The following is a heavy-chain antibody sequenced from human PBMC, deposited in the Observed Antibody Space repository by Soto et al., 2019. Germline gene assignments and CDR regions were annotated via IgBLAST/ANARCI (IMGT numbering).Heavy chain of an antibody. D-gene: IGHD3-9*01. CDR3: ARDGDILTGYYLVYYYYGMDV. Sequence: ASVKVSCKASGYTFTSYGISWVRQAPGQGLEWMGWISAYNGNTNYAQKLQGRVTMTTDTSTSTAYMELRSLRSDDTAVYYCARDGDILTGYYLVYYYYGMDVWGQGTTVTVSS. CDR1: GYTFTSYG. J-gene: IGHJ6*02. CDR2: ISAYNGNT. V-gene: IGHV1-18*04.